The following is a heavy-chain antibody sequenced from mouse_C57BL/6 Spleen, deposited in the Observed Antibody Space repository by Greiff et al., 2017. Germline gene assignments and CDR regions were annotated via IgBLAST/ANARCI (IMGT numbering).Heavy chain of an antibody. CDR2: SRNKANDYTT. CDR1: GFTFSDFY. CDR3: ARASYYDISQSEYYFDY. Sequence: EVKLMESGGGLVQSGRSLRLSCATSGFTFSDFYMEWVRQAPGKGLEWIAASRNKANDYTTEYSASVKGRFIVSRDTSQSILYLQMNALRAEDTAIYYCARASYYDISQSEYYFDYWGQGTTLTVSS. D-gene: IGHD1-1*01. V-gene: IGHV7-1*01. J-gene: IGHJ2*01.